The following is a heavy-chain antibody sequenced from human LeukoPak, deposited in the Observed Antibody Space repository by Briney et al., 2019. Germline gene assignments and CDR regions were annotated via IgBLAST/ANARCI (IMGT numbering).Heavy chain of an antibody. D-gene: IGHD3-10*01. CDR2: ISGGGGT. J-gene: IGHJ4*02. CDR3: VKNYGYGSGSYYPDY. Sequence: PGESLRLSCAASGFTFSSYAMSWVRQRPGEGLEWFSTISGGGGTYYADSVKGRFTISRDNFKNTLHLQMNSLRAEDTAVYYCVKNYGYGSGSYYPDYWGQGTLVTVSS. V-gene: IGHV3-23*01. CDR1: GFTFSSYA.